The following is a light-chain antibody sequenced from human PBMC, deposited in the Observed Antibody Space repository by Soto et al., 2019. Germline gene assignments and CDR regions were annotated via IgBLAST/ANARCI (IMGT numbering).Light chain of an antibody. J-gene: IGKJ3*01. V-gene: IGKV1-33*01. CDR3: QQYDNLPLS. CDR2: DAS. Sequence: DIQMTQSPSSLSASVGDRVTITRQASQDISNYLNWYQQKPGKAPKLVISDASNLETGAPSRFSGSGSGTDFTFTISSLQPEDIGTYFCQQYDNLPLSFGPGTTVEI. CDR1: QDISNY.